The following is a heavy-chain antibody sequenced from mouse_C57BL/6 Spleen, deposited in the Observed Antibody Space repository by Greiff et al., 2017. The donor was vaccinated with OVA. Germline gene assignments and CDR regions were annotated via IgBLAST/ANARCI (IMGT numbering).Heavy chain of an antibody. CDR1: GYAFSSSW. CDR3: ARRGGLRDFDY. J-gene: IGHJ2*01. CDR2: IYPGDGDT. D-gene: IGHD2-2*01. Sequence: VQLQQSGPELVKPGASVKISCKASGYAFSSSWMNWVKQRPGKGLEWIGRIYPGDGDTNYNGKFKGKATLTADKSSSTAYMQLSSLTSEDSAVYFCARRGGLRDFDYWGKGTTLTVSS. V-gene: IGHV1-82*01.